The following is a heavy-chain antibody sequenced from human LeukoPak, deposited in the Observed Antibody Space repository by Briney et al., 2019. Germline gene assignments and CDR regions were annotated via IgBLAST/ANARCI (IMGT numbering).Heavy chain of an antibody. CDR1: GYIFSNYA. CDR2: ISDNGGST. V-gene: IGHV3-23*01. D-gene: IGHD1-26*01. J-gene: IGHJ4*02. CDR3: ATDLVGPTRGPFDY. Sequence: SGGSLRLSCAASGYIFSNYAMTWGRQAAGEVLEWVSGISDNGGSTYYADSVKGRFTISRNNSKNTLYLQMNSLRAEDTAAYYCATDLVGPTRGPFDYWGQGTLVTVSS.